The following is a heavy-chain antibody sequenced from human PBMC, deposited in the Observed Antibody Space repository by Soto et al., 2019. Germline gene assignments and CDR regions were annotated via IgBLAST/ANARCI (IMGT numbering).Heavy chain of an antibody. CDR2: ISYDGSNK. Sequence: SGGSLRLSCAASGFTFSSYAMHWVRQAPGKGLEWVAVISYDGSNKYYADSVKGRFTISRDNSKNTLYLQMNSLRAEDTAVYYCARDRFGEFPAFTDYWGQGTLVTAPQ. J-gene: IGHJ4*02. V-gene: IGHV3-30-3*01. D-gene: IGHD3-10*01. CDR1: GFTFSSYA. CDR3: ARDRFGEFPAFTDY.